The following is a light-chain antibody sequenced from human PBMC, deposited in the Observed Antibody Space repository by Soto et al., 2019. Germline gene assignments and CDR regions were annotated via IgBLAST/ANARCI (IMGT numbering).Light chain of an antibody. CDR2: GPS. V-gene: IGKV3-11*01. J-gene: IGKJ1*01. CDR3: QQYSNWPRT. Sequence: EIVLTPSPATLSLSPCERATLSFRASQSVSSYLAWYQQKPGQAPRLLIYGPSNRATGIPARFSGSGSGTEFTLTISSLQSEDFAVYYCQQYSNWPRTFGQGTKVDIK. CDR1: QSVSSY.